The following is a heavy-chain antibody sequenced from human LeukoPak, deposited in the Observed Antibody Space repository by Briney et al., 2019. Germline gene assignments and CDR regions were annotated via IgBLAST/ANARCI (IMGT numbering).Heavy chain of an antibody. CDR3: AGVRDNACYN. Sequence: ASVTVSCKTSGYMVSDYYMHWVRQAPGQGLEWMGWLRGDTGDTDSPQKFKGRVTMTRDTATNTAYMQLSRLTYDDTAIYVCAGVRDNACYNWGQGTLVTVSS. CDR2: LRGDTGDT. CDR1: GYMVSDYY. D-gene: IGHD2-15*01. J-gene: IGHJ4*02. V-gene: IGHV1-2*02.